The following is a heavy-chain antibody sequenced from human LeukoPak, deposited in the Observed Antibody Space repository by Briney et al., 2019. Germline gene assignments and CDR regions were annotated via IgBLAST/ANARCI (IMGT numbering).Heavy chain of an antibody. CDR1: GFTFSNYA. D-gene: IGHD4-17*01. Sequence: GGSLRLSCAASGFTFSNYAVMWVRQAPGQGLEWVSAITSGGAPRYADSVKGRFTISRDNSKNTLYLQMNSLRAEDTAKYFCARDPNGDYIGAFELWGRGAVVTVSS. CDR3: ARDPNGDYIGAFEL. J-gene: IGHJ3*01. V-gene: IGHV3-23*01. CDR2: ITSGGAP.